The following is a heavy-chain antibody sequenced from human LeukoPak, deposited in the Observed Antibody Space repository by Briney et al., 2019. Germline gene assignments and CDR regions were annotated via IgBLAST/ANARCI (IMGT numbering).Heavy chain of an antibody. D-gene: IGHD7-27*01. J-gene: IGHJ4*02. CDR1: GGSISSYY. V-gene: IGHV4-59*04. CDR3: ARTRLGMVDY. CDR2: IYHSGST. Sequence: SETLSLTCTVSGGSISSYYWSWIRQPPGKGLEWIGYIYHSGSTYYNPSLKSRVTISVDRSKNQFSLKLSSVTAADTAVYYCARTRLGMVDYWGQGTLVTVSS.